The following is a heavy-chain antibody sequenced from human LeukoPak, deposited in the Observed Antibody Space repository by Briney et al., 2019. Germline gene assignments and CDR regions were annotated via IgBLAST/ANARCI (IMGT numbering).Heavy chain of an antibody. Sequence: PGGSLRLSCSASAFTFSAYAMYWVRQAPGKGLEYVSGISSNGGSSFYADSVKGRFTISRDNSKNTLYLQMSSLRAEDTAVYYCVKITSVTGGDCWGQGTRLTVSS. CDR1: AFTFSAYA. J-gene: IGHJ4*02. CDR3: VKITSVTGGDC. D-gene: IGHD1-1*01. V-gene: IGHV3-64D*09. CDR2: ISSNGGSS.